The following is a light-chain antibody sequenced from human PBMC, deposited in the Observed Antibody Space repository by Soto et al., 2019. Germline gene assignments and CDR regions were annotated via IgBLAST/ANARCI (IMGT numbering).Light chain of an antibody. CDR3: QQYNNWPPIP. CDR1: QSVGSNY. CDR2: GTS. J-gene: IGKJ5*01. V-gene: IGKV3-20*01. Sequence: IVLTQSPGTLSLSIGERATLYCRAIQSVGSNYLAWYQQKPGQAPRVLISGTSSRATGIPDRFSGSGSGTEFTLTISSLQSEDFAVYYCQQYNNWPPIPFGQGTRLEVK.